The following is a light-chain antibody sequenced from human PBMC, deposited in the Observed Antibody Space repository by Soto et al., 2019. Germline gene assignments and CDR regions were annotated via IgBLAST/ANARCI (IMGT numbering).Light chain of an antibody. CDR1: PSVSIW. J-gene: IGKJ1*01. CDR3: QRYNSYPWT. CDR2: DAS. Sequence: IHMTPSPSTLSPSAGDRVTISSRASPSVSIWLAWYQQKPGRAPKLLMYDASSLESGVPSRFSGSGSGTEFTLTISSLQAEDVATYYCQRYNSYPWTFGQGTKVDI. V-gene: IGKV1-5*01.